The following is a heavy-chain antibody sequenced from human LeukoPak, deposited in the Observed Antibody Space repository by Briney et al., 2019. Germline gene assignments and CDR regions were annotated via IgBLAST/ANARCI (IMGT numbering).Heavy chain of an antibody. Sequence: GASVKVSCKASGYTFSSYGISWVRQAPGQGLEWMGWISPSNINTNYAPKFRDRLTMTTDTPTTTAYMELRSQRSDDTAVYYCVRDQGHNVDNWGQGTLVTVSS. CDR3: VRDQGHNVDN. CDR1: GYTFSSYG. V-gene: IGHV1-18*01. D-gene: IGHD1-1*01. J-gene: IGHJ4*02. CDR2: ISPSNINT.